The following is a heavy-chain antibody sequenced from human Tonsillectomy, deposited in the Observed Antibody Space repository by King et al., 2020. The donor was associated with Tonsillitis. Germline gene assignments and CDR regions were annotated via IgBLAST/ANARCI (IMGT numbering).Heavy chain of an antibody. J-gene: IGHJ6*02. Sequence: QLVQSGAEVKKPGESLKISCKGSGYSFTSYWIGWVRQMPGKGLEWMGIIYPGYSDTRYSPSFQGQVTISADKSISTAYLQWSSLKASDTAMYYCARSRHDLHCYYGMDVWGQGTTVTVSS. D-gene: IGHD3-3*01. CDR1: GYSFTSYW. CDR2: IYPGYSDT. V-gene: IGHV5-51*01. CDR3: ARSRHDLHCYYGMDV.